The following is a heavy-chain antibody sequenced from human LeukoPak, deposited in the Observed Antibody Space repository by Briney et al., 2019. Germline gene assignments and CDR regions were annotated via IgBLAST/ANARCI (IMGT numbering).Heavy chain of an antibody. CDR1: GYTFTSYG. CDR3: ARGAEEYCSGGSCYTAVMDV. Sequence: ASVKVSCKASGYTFTSYGISWVRQAPGQGLEWMGWISAYNGNTNYAQKLQGRVTMTTDTSTSTAYMELRSLRSDDTAVYYCARGAEEYCSGGSCYTAVMDVWGKGTTVTISS. J-gene: IGHJ6*04. V-gene: IGHV1-18*01. D-gene: IGHD2-15*01. CDR2: ISAYNGNT.